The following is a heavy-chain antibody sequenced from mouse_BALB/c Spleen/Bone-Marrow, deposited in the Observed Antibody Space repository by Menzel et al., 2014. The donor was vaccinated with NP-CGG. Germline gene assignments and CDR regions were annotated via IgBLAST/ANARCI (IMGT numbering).Heavy chain of an antibody. CDR2: IDPANGNT. D-gene: IGHD1-1*01. Sequence: EVQLQQSGAELVKPGASVKLSCTASGSYIKDTYMHWVKQRPEQGLEWIGRIDPANGNTNYDQRFQGKATITADTSSNTSYRQLSIRTSEYTADNDCARYGGRCYGMNYWGQGTSVTVSS. J-gene: IGHJ4*01. CDR3: ARYGGRCYGMNY. CDR1: GSYIKDTY. V-gene: IGHV14-3*02.